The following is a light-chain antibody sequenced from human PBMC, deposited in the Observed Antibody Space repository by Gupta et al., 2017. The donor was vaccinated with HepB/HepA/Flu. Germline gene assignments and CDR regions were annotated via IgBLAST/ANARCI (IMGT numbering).Light chain of an antibody. Sequence: QSVLTQSPSISGTPGQRVTISCSGSSSNIGSNYLYWYQHLPGTAPKLLIYRNTQRPSGVPDRFSGSKSGTSASLAISGLRSEDEADYYCSTWDVSLSGRGVFGGGTKLTVL. CDR1: SSNIGSNY. CDR3: STWDVSLSGRGV. J-gene: IGLJ2*01. V-gene: IGLV1-47*01. CDR2: RNT.